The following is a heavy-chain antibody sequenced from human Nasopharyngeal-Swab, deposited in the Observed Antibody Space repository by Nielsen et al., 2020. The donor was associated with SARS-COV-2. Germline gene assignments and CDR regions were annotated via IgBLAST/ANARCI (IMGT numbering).Heavy chain of an antibody. J-gene: IGHJ4*02. Sequence: SETLSLTCSVSGGSISNYHWNWIRQPPGKGPEWIGYIYYSGSTNYNPSLKSRVTISVDTSKNQFSLKLSSVTAADTAVYYCARRGEGYGDYLDYWGQGTLVTVSS. V-gene: IGHV4-59*08. CDR1: GGSISNYH. D-gene: IGHD4-17*01. CDR3: ARRGEGYGDYLDY. CDR2: IYYSGST.